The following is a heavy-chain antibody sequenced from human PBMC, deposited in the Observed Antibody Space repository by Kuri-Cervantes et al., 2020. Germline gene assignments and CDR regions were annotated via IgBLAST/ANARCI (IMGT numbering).Heavy chain of an antibody. J-gene: IGHJ4*02. CDR3: ARDTDGGFSWSY. CDR2: INREGGEK. Sequence: GESLKISCATSGFTFSNYWMNWVRQAPGKGLEWVGNINREGGEKYYLDSVKGRFIISGDNAKNSLFLQMNSLRAKDTALYYCARDTDGGFSWSYWGQGTLVTVSS. D-gene: IGHD4-23*01. CDR1: GFTFSNYW. V-gene: IGHV3-7*01.